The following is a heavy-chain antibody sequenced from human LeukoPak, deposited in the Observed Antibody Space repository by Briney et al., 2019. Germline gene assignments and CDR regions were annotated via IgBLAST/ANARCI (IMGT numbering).Heavy chain of an antibody. CDR1: GFTFSNYG. CDR3: AKDLHCPGNWFDP. V-gene: IGHV3-30*18. CDR2: ISYDGGNN. D-gene: IGHD2-21*01. J-gene: IGHJ5*02. Sequence: GESLTLSCAVSGFTFSNYGMHWVRQAPGKGLEGVAVISYDGGNNYDADSVKGRFTISRDNSKNTLYLQMNSLRPEDTAVYYCAKDLHCPGNWFDPWGQGTLVTVSS.